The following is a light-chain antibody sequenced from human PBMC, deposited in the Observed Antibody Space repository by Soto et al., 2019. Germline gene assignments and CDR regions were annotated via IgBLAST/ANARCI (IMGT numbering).Light chain of an antibody. CDR3: QQYDNYPLT. CDR2: DAS. J-gene: IGKJ4*01. CDR1: QGISSW. V-gene: IGKV1D-16*01. Sequence: DIQMTQPPSSVSASVGDRVTITCRASQGISSWLAWYQQKPGKAPRFLIYDASSLESGVPSRFSGSGSGTEFTLTISNLQPDDFETYYCQQYDNYPLTFGGGTKVDIX.